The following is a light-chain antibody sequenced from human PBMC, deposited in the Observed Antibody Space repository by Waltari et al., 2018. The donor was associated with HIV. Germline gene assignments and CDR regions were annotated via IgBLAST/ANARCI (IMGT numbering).Light chain of an antibody. CDR2: DVT. V-gene: IGLV2-11*01. CDR1: SRDVGGYKY. J-gene: IGLJ1*01. Sequence: QSALTQPRSVSGSAAQAVNISCTGTSRDVGGYKYVSWYQQHPGRAPRFVIYDVTERPSGIPDRFSGSKPGNTASLSISVLQAADGADYDCGSYAGSSFSDAFGTGTRVSVL. CDR3: GSYAGSSFSDA.